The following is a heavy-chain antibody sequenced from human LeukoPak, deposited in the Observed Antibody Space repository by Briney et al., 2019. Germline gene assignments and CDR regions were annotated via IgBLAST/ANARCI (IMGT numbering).Heavy chain of an antibody. J-gene: IGHJ4*02. V-gene: IGHV1-2*02. CDR2: IDPNSGVT. D-gene: IGHD6-19*01. Sequence: GASVKVSCEASGYTFIAHYMHWVRQAPGQGLEWMGWIDPNSGVTKYSPKFQGRVTMTSDTSISTADMELSGLGSDDTAIYYCTRDQGRDNSGWYPYHDYWGQGTLVSVSS. CDR3: TRDQGRDNSGWYPYHDY. CDR1: GYTFIAHY.